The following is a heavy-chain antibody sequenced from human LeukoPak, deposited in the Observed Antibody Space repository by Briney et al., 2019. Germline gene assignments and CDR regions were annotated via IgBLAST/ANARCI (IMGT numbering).Heavy chain of an antibody. Sequence: ASVKVSCKASGGTFSSYAISWVRQAPGQGLEWMGWMNPNSGNTGYAQKFQGRVTITRDTSISTAYMELSSLRSEDTAVYYCARGEGLRHFDYWGQGTLVTVSS. CDR1: GGTFSSYA. V-gene: IGHV1-8*03. J-gene: IGHJ4*02. CDR2: MNPNSGNT. CDR3: ARGEGLRHFDY.